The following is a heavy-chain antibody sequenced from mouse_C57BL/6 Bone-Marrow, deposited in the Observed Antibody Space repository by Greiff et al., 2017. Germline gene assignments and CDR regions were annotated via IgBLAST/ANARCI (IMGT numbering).Heavy chain of an antibody. CDR2: IHPNSGST. J-gene: IGHJ2*01. Sequence: QVQLQQPGAELVKPGASVKLSCKASGYTFTSYWMHWVKQRPGQGLEWIGMIHPNSGSTNYNEQFKSKATLTVDKSSSTAYMQLSSLTSEDSAVYYCARPIITTVPYYFDYWGQGTTLTVSS. D-gene: IGHD1-1*01. V-gene: IGHV1-64*01. CDR1: GYTFTSYW. CDR3: ARPIITTVPYYFDY.